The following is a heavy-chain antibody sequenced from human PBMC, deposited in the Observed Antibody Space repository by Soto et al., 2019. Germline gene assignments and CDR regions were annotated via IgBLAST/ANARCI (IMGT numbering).Heavy chain of an antibody. CDR1: GGSFSGYY. CDR3: ARGLYCSGGSCYGYYYYMDV. D-gene: IGHD2-15*01. Sequence: SETLSLTCAVYGGSFSGYYWSWIRQPPGKGLEWIGEINHSGSTNYNPSLKSRVTISVDTSKNQFSLKLSSVTAADTAVYYCARGLYCSGGSCYGYYYYMDVWGKGTTVTVSS. J-gene: IGHJ6*03. V-gene: IGHV4-34*01. CDR2: INHSGST.